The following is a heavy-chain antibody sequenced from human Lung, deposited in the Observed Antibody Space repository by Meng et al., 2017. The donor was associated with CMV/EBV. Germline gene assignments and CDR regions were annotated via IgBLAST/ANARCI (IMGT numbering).Heavy chain of an antibody. D-gene: IGHD3-22*01. CDR3: ARGYDNSLDY. J-gene: IGHJ4*02. V-gene: IGHV6-1*01. Sequence: SETLSLXCAISGDSVSANNAAWNWFRQSPSRGLEWLGRAYYRSKWYTDYAVSVKRRTTINLDTSKNQFSLQLTSVTPEDTAVYYCARGYDNSLDYWGQGTLVTVSS. CDR2: AYYRSKWYT. CDR1: GDSVSANNAA.